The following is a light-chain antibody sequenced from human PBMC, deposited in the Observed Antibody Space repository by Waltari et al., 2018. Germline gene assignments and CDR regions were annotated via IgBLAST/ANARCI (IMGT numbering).Light chain of an antibody. CDR2: DAS. Sequence: IVLTQSPGTLSWSPGERATLACRASQSVSQSVSSFLAWDKQKPGQAPRLLIYDASIRATGIPDRFSGSGSGTDFTLTIRSLEPDDFAVYYCQHYIRSPYTFGQGTLLEIK. CDR1: QSVSQSVSSF. CDR3: QHYIRSPYT. J-gene: IGKJ2*01. V-gene: IGKV3-20*01.